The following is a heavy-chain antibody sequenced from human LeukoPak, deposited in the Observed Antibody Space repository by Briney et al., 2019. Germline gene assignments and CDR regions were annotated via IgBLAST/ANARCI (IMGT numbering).Heavy chain of an antibody. CDR1: GFTFNDYW. D-gene: IGHD3-10*01. Sequence: GGSLRLSCAASGFTFNDYWMHWVRQAPGQGLVWVSRINTDGSRIYYADSVKGRFTISRDNAKNTLYLQMNSLRAEDTAVYYCARHLNYYLDYWGQGTLVTVSS. J-gene: IGHJ4*02. CDR3: ARHLNYYLDY. CDR2: INTDGSRI. V-gene: IGHV3-74*01.